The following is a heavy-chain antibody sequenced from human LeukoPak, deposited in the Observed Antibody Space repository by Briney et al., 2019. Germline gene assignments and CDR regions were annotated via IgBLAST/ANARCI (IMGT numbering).Heavy chain of an antibody. CDR2: INIDGTNT. Sequence: GGSLRLSCVASGFTFSNSWMHWVRQVPGKGLLWVSRINIDGTNTKYADSVKGRFTISRDNAKNTLYLQKNTLRAEDTAVYYCARDQSQAGPTTVDYWGQGTLVTISS. CDR3: ARDQSQAGPTTVDY. V-gene: IGHV3-74*03. J-gene: IGHJ4*02. D-gene: IGHD1-14*01. CDR1: GFTFSNSW.